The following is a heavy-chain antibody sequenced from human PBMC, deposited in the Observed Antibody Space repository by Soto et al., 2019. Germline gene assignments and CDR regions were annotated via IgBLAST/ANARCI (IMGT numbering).Heavy chain of an antibody. Sequence: PGGSLRLSCAASGFTFSSYAMHWFRQAPGKGLEWVAVISYDGSNKYYADSVKGRFTISRDNSKNTLYLQMNSLRAEDTAVYYCASDYDYVWGSYRYTNFDYWGQGTLVTVSS. CDR1: GFTFSSYA. CDR3: ASDYDYVWGSYRYTNFDY. D-gene: IGHD3-16*02. CDR2: ISYDGSNK. V-gene: IGHV3-30-3*01. J-gene: IGHJ4*02.